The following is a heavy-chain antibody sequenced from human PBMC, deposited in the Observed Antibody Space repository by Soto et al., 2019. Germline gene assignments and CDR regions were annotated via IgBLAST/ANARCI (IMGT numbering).Heavy chain of an antibody. V-gene: IGHV3-23*01. J-gene: IGHJ6*02. CDR3: LVLAARSYYYGMDV. Sequence: GGSLRLSCAASGFTFSSYAMSWVRQAPGKGLEWVSAISGSGGSTYYADSVKGRFTISRDNSKNTLYLQMNSLRAEDTAVYYCLVLAARSYYYGMDVWGQGTTVTVSS. CDR2: ISGSGGST. CDR1: GFTFSSYA. D-gene: IGHD6-6*01.